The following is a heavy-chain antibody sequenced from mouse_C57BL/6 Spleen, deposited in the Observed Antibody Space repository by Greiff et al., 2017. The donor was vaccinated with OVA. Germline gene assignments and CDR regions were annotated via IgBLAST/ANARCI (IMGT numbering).Heavy chain of an antibody. CDR3: ASPTTVVATLDFDV. Sequence: QVQLKESGAELVKPGASVKISCKASGYAFSSYWMNWVKQRPGKGLEWIGQIYPGDGDTNYNGKFKGKATLTADKSSSTAYMQLSSLTSEDSAVYFCASPTTVVATLDFDVWGTGTTVTVSS. CDR2: IYPGDGDT. V-gene: IGHV1-80*01. J-gene: IGHJ1*03. D-gene: IGHD1-1*01. CDR1: GYAFSSYW.